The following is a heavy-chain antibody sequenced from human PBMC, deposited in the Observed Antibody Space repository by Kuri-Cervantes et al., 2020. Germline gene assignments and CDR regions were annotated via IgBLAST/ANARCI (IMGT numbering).Heavy chain of an antibody. CDR3: AKDALGIRLAGKGPLDP. CDR2: IWYDGSNK. Sequence: GGSLRLSCAASGFTFSSYGMHWVRQAPGEGLEWVAVIWYDGSNKYYADSVKGRFTISRDNSKNTLYLQMNSLRTEDTAVYHCAKDALGIRLAGKGPLDPWGQGTRVTVS. J-gene: IGHJ5*02. V-gene: IGHV3-30*02. CDR1: GFTFSSYG. D-gene: IGHD3-10*01.